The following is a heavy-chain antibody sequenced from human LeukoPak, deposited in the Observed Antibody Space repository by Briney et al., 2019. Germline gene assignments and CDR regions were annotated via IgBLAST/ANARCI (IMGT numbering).Heavy chain of an antibody. CDR3: AKDFSDIVLVPSAPSYFDF. V-gene: IGHV3-23*01. D-gene: IGHD2-8*02. Sequence: GGSLRLSCTTSGFNFKNYAMNWVRQAPGKGLEWVSTLTGSGQTPYYTDSVRGRFTISRDNSKNTLYLHMNSLTVEDTAVYYCAKDFSDIVLVPSAPSYFDFWGQGTLVTVSS. CDR2: LTGSGQTP. J-gene: IGHJ4*02. CDR1: GFNFKNYA.